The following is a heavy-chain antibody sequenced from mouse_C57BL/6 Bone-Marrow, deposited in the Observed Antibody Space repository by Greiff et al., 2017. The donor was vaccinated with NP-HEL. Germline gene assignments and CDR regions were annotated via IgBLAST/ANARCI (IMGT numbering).Heavy chain of an antibody. Sequence: QVQLQQSGAELVKPGASVKLSCKASGYTFTSYWMHWVKQRPGQGLEWIGMIHPNSGSTNYNEKFKSKATLTVDKSSSTAYMQLSSLTSEDSAVYYCARGWLQGYFDVWGTGTTVTVSS. CDR1: GYTFTSYW. CDR3: ARGWLQGYFDV. V-gene: IGHV1-64*01. CDR2: IHPNSGST. J-gene: IGHJ1*03. D-gene: IGHD2-3*01.